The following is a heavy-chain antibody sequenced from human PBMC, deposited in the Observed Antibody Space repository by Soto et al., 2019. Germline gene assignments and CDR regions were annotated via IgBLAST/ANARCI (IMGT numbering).Heavy chain of an antibody. CDR3: ARRSIFTWSDAFYI. D-gene: IGHD3-3*01. CDR2: INPSGGIT. J-gene: IGHJ3*02. CDR1: GYTFTSYY. Sequence: QVELVQSGAEVKKPGASVKVSCNAAGYTFTSYYMHWVRQAPGQGLEWMGFINPSGGITTYAQKFEAIVTMTSDTSTSTDYMELRTLKAEDTAVYYCARRSIFTWSDAFYIWGQGTMVTVSA. V-gene: IGHV1-46*01.